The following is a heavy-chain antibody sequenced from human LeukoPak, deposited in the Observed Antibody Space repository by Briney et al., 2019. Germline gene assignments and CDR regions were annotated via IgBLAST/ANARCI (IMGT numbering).Heavy chain of an antibody. Sequence: PSETLSLTCTVYGGSISSYYWSWIRQPPGKGLEWIGYIYYSGSTNYNPSLKSRVTISVDTSKNQFSLKLSSVTAADTAVYYCARDSTVATIGPLFYYGMDVWGQGTTVTVSS. J-gene: IGHJ6*02. V-gene: IGHV4-59*01. CDR3: ARDSTVATIGPLFYYGMDV. CDR1: GGSISSYY. CDR2: IYYSGST. D-gene: IGHD5-12*01.